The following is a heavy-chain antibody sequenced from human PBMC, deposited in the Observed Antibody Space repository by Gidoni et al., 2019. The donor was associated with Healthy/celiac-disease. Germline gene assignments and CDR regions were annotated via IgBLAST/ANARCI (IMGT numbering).Heavy chain of an antibody. V-gene: IGHV3-48*01. CDR1: GFTFRSYS. Sequence: EVQLVESGGGLVQPGGSLRLSCAASGFTFRSYSMHWVRQAPGKGLEWVSYISSSSSTIYYADSVKGRFTISRDNAKNSLYLQMNSLRAEDTAVYYCARDPTYSSSHEEYYYYGMDVWGQGTTVTVSS. CDR2: ISSSSSTI. J-gene: IGHJ6*02. D-gene: IGHD6-13*01. CDR3: ARDPTYSSSHEEYYYYGMDV.